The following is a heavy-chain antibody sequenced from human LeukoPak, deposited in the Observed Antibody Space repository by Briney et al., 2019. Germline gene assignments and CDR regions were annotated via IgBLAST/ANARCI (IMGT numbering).Heavy chain of an antibody. CDR1: GFTLSSYG. CDR3: ARAVYCGGDCYPPHLDY. D-gene: IGHD2-21*02. CDR2: IRYDGSNK. Sequence: PGGSLRLSCAASGFTLSSYGMHWVRQAPGKGLEWVAFIRYDGSNKYYADSVKGRFTISRDNSKNTLYLQMNSLRAEDTAVYYCARAVYCGGDCYPPHLDYWGQGTLVTVSS. V-gene: IGHV3-30*02. J-gene: IGHJ4*02.